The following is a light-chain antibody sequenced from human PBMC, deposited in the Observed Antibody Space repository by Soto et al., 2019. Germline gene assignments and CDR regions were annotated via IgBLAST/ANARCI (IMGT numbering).Light chain of an antibody. CDR3: QQSYMDPIT. V-gene: IGKV1-39*01. Sequence: DIQMTQSPSSLSASVGNRVTITCRASQSISTYLNWYQKKPGKAPNLLIYDASRLQSGVPSRFSGSGGGPDFTLSIRSVQPEDFATYFCQQSYMDPITFGQGTRLDIK. J-gene: IGKJ5*01. CDR1: QSISTY. CDR2: DAS.